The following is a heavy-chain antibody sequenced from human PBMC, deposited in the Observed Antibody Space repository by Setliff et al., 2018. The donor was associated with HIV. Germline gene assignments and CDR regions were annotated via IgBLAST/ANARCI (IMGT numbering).Heavy chain of an antibody. CDR2: INHSGST. Sequence: SETLSLTCAVFGGSFTDYYWIWIRQPPGKGLEWIGEINHSGSTHYNPSLKSRFIISVDTSKNQFSLKVNSMTAADTTVYYCARGARLLAAYSDRWDYFYMAVWGKGTTVTVSS. CDR1: GGSFTDYY. J-gene: IGHJ6*03. V-gene: IGHV4-34*01. D-gene: IGHD1-26*01. CDR3: ARGARLLAAYSDRWDYFYMAV.